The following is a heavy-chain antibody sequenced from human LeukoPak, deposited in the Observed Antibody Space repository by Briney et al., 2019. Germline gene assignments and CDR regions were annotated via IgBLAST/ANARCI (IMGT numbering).Heavy chain of an antibody. D-gene: IGHD3-16*01. CDR1: GGSISSGGYY. CDR2: IYYSGGT. Sequence: SETLSLTCTVSGGSISSGGYYWSWIRQHPGKGLEWIGYIYYSGGTYYNPSLKSRVTISVDTSKNQFSLKLSSVTAADTAVYYCARAPRGEAPYYFDYWGQGTLVTVSS. V-gene: IGHV4-31*03. J-gene: IGHJ4*02. CDR3: ARAPRGEAPYYFDY.